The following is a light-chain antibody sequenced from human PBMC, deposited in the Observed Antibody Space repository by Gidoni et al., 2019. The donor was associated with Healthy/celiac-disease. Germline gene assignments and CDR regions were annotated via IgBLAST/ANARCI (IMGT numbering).Light chain of an antibody. V-gene: IGKV3-20*01. CDR3: QQYGSSPRWT. CDR2: GAS. CDR1: QSVSSRY. Sequence: EIVLTSPPGTLSLSPGERATHSCRASQSVSSRYLAWYQQKPAQAPRLLIYGASSRATGIPDRFSCIGAGTEFTLTFSRLEYEDFAVYYCQQYGSSPRWTFGQGTKVEIK. J-gene: IGKJ1*01.